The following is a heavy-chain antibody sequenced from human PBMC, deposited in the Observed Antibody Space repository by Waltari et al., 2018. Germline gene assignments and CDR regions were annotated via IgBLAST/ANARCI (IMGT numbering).Heavy chain of an antibody. CDR2: IIPIFGTA. D-gene: IGHD6-6*01. V-gene: IGHV1-69*08. J-gene: IGHJ6*02. CDR1: GGTFRSYA. Sequence: QVQLVQSGAEVKKPGSSVKVSCKASGGTFRSYAISWVRQAPGQGLEWMGRIIPIFGTANYAQKFQGRVTITADKSTSTAYMELSSLRSEDTAVYYCAAYSSSSLGYYYYYGMDVWGQGTTVTVSS. CDR3: AAYSSSSLGYYYYYGMDV.